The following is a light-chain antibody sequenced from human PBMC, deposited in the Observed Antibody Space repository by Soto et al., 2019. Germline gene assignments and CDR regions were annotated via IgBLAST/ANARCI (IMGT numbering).Light chain of an antibody. CDR2: GAS. CDR3: QQYEGPPLT. V-gene: IGKV3-20*01. J-gene: IGKJ3*01. Sequence: ASQSVSSNLVWYQQKPGQAPRLLIYGASTRATGIPDRFNGSGSGTDFVLTINRLEPEDSAVYFCQQYEGPPLTFGPGTKGDI. CDR1: QSVSSN.